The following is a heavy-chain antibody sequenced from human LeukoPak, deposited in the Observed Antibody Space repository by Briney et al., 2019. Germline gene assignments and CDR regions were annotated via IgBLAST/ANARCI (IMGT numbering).Heavy chain of an antibody. CDR2: INAGNGNT. CDR3: ARELISPSYYYYYGMDV. Sequence: ASMKVSCKASGSPFTSYAMHWGRQAPGQRLEWMGWINAGNGNTKYSQMFQVRVTITRATYASTAYMELSSLRSEDTGVYYCARELISPSYYYYYGMDVWGKGTTVTVSS. V-gene: IGHV1-3*01. CDR1: GSPFTSYA. J-gene: IGHJ6*04.